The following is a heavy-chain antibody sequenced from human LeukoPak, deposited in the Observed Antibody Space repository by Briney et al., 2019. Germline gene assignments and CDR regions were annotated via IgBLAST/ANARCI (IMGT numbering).Heavy chain of an antibody. D-gene: IGHD2-2*01. Sequence: HSGGSLRLSCAASGFTFSTYWMHWVRHAPGKGLVWVSRIYIDGSSTNYADSVKGRFTISRDNAKNTLYLQMNSLRAEDTAVYYCARGASARQDYWGQGTLVTVFS. CDR3: ARGASARQDY. CDR1: GFTFSTYW. V-gene: IGHV3-74*01. J-gene: IGHJ4*02. CDR2: IYIDGSST.